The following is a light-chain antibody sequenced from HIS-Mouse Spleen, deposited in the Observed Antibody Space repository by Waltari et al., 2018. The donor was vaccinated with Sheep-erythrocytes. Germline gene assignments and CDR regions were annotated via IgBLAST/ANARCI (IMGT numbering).Light chain of an antibody. J-gene: IGLJ1*01. CDR1: SSDVGGYTY. CDR2: DVS. CDR3: CSYAGSYNHV. Sequence: QSALTQPRSVSGSPGQSVTISCTGTSSDVGGYTYVSWYQQHPGKAPKLMIYDVSKRPSGVPDRVSGSKSGNTASLTISGLQAEDEADYYCCSYAGSYNHVFATGTKVTVL. V-gene: IGLV2-11*01.